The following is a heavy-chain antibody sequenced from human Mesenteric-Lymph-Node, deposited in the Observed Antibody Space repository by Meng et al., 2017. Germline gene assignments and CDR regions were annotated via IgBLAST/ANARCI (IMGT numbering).Heavy chain of an antibody. D-gene: IGHD6-19*01. CDR1: GFSFSSHA. Sequence: QVQLVESGGGVVQPGRSLRLSCAVSGFSFSSHAMDWVRQAPDRGLERVAFISYDGSEKYYLDSVKGRFTISRDNSKNTLYLQMNSLRGEDTGVYYCARDGAPYTSGWLDYWGQGSLVTVSS. J-gene: IGHJ4*01. CDR3: ARDGAPYTSGWLDY. V-gene: IGHV3-30-3*01. CDR2: ISYDGSEK.